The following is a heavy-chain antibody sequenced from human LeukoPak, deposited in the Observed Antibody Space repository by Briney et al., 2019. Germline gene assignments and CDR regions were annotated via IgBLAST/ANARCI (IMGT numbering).Heavy chain of an antibody. D-gene: IGHD2-8*01. Sequence: GGSLRLSCAASGFTFSSYGMHWVRQAPGKGLEWVAVISYDGSYKYSADSVKGRFTISRDNSKNTLYLQMNSLRAEDTAVYYCAKGGAADCTNGVCYTDYYYYYYMDVWGKGTTVTVSS. J-gene: IGHJ6*03. V-gene: IGHV3-30*18. CDR2: ISYDGSYK. CDR3: AKGGAADCTNGVCYTDYYYYYYMDV. CDR1: GFTFSSYG.